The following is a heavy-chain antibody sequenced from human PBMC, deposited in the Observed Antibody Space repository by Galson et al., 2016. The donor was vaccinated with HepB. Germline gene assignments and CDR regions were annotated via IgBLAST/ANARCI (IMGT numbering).Heavy chain of an antibody. CDR2: IWYDGSYK. CDR3: AREIPHMVHGGLDY. J-gene: IGHJ4*02. D-gene: IGHD2-2*02. CDR1: GFTLTHYG. V-gene: IGHV3-33*01. Sequence: SLRLSCATSGFTLTHYGMLWVRQAPGKELEWVAVIWYDGSYKYYADSVEGRFTISRDISENTVYLQMNSLRGEDTAVYYCAREIPHMVHGGLDYWGQGTLVTVSS.